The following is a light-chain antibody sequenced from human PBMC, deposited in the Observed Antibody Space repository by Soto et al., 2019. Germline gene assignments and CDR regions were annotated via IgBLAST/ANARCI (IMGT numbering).Light chain of an antibody. J-gene: IGLJ1*01. V-gene: IGLV1-40*01. CDR2: GNG. CDR1: SSNIGAGHD. CDR3: QSYDSSLSGSEV. Sequence: QSVLTQPPSVSGAPGQRVTISCTGSSSNIGAGHDVHWYQHLPGTAPKLLIYGNGNRPSGVPDRFSGSKSGTSASLAITGLQVEDEADYYCQSYDSSLSGSEVFGTGTKVTAL.